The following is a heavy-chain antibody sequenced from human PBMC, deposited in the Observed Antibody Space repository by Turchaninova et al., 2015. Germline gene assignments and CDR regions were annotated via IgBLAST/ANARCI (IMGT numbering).Heavy chain of an antibody. D-gene: IGHD6-13*01. CDR3: ARGHTDGSSWFYNWFGP. V-gene: IGHV2-5*02. J-gene: IGHJ5*02. CDR1: GFSPSTSGVG. Sequence: QITLKESGPTLVNPTQTLTLTSTCPGFSPSTSGVGVGWIRQPPGKALEWLAFIYWDDDKRFSPSLKSRLTITKDTSKNHVVLTMTNMDPVDTATYYCARGHTDGSSWFYNWFGPWGQGTLVTVSS. CDR2: IYWDDDK.